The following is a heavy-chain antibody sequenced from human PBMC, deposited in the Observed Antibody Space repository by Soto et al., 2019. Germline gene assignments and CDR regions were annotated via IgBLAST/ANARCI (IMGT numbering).Heavy chain of an antibody. CDR3: EKDRKSSLGVPFNI. V-gene: IGHV3-9*01. Sequence: EVQLVESGGGLVQPGRSLRLSCAASGFTFDDYAMHWVRQAPGKGLEWVSGISWNSGSIGYADSVKGRFTISRDNPKTPLYLKMNRLRAENTALYSCEKDRKSSLGVPFNIWAKGTMVPVSP. D-gene: IGHD3-16*01. J-gene: IGHJ3*02. CDR1: GFTFDDYA. CDR2: ISWNSGSI.